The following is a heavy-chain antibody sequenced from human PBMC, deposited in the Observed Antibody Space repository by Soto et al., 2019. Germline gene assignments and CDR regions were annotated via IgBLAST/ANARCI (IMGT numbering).Heavy chain of an antibody. CDR2: INPSGGST. Sequence: GASVKVSCKASGYTFTSYYMHWVRQAPGQGLEWMGIINPSGGSTSYAQKFQGRVTMTRDTSTSTVYMELSSLRSEDTAVYYCARSYCSGGSCYSQQRYYHYYYGMDVWGQGTTVTVSS. D-gene: IGHD2-15*01. CDR3: ARSYCSGGSCYSQQRYYHYYYGMDV. CDR1: GYTFTSYY. J-gene: IGHJ6*02. V-gene: IGHV1-46*01.